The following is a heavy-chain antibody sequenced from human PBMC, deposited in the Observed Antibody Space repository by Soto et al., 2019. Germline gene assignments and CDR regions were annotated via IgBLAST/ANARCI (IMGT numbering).Heavy chain of an antibody. V-gene: IGHV3-23*01. CDR3: AKESMPEDYGDTLFDY. J-gene: IGHJ4*02. CDR2: LSGVRRA. CDR1: GFSFVNYA. D-gene: IGHD4-17*01. Sequence: DVQLLEAGGGLVQPGGSLRLSCEASGFSFVNYALSWVRQAPGKGLEWASTLSGVRRAYYADSVMGRFTIAKDFSTNTLHLQARSLRADDTAVYYCAKESMPEDYGDTLFDYWGQGTRVTVSS.